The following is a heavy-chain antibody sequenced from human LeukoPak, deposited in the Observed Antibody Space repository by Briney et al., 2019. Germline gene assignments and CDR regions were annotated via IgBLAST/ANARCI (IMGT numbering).Heavy chain of an antibody. CDR1: GITFNNAW. CDR3: TTELDVRPNHY. J-gene: IGHJ4*02. Sequence: GGSLRLSCSASGITFNNAWMTWVRQAPGKGLDWVGHIKSKTDGETTDFAAPVKDRFTISRDDSKNTLYLQMNSLKSEDTAVYYCTTELDVRPNHYWGQGTLVTVSS. V-gene: IGHV3-15*01. CDR2: IKSKTDGETT. D-gene: IGHD1-14*01.